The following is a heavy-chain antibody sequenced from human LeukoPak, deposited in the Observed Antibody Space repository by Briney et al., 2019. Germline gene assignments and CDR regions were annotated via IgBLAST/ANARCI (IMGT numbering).Heavy chain of an antibody. CDR2: IYYSGST. D-gene: IGHD1-26*01. CDR3: ARGDLPGRGVDV. J-gene: IGHJ6*02. CDR1: GGSISGYY. V-gene: IGHV4-59*01. Sequence: SETLSLTCTVSGGSISGYYWSWIRQPPGKGLEWIGYIYYSGSTHYNPSLKSRVTISVDTSKNQFSLKLSSVTAADTAVYYCARGDLPGRGVDVWGQGTTVTVSS.